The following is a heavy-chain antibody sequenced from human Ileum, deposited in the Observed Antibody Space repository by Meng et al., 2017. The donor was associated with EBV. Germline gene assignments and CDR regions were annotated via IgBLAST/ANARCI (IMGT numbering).Heavy chain of an antibody. Sequence: EQQLQWCAALLKPPETTSPTCAAVGGAVTNNYWTWIRHPPGQGKEWNGEINTSEGTNYNPYLKRRVTITVDTSKNKFSLKMNSLTAADTAIYYCERRGSYGGGCDYWGQGTLVTVSS. CDR3: ERRGSYGGGCDY. V-gene: IGHV4-34*02. CDR1: GGAVTNNY. CDR2: INTSEGT. D-gene: IGHD1-26*01. J-gene: IGHJ4*02.